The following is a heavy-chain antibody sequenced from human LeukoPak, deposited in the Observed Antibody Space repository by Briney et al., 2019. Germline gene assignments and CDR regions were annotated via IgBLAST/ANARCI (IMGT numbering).Heavy chain of an antibody. CDR2: IFPCDSDT. Sequence: GESLKISCKGSGYSFTSYWIGWVRQVPGKGLGWMGSIFPCDSDTRYSPSFQGQVTIPADKSISTAYLQWSSLQASDTAMDYCARQRKWGSRYGGYGYYYYMDVWGKGTTVTVSS. CDR1: GYSFTSYW. V-gene: IGHV5-51*01. D-gene: IGHD5-12*01. CDR3: ARQRKWGSRYGGYGYYYYMDV. J-gene: IGHJ6*03.